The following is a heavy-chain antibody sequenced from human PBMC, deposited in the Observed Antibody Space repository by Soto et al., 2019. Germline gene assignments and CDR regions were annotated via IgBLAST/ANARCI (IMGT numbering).Heavy chain of an antibody. V-gene: IGHV4-31*03. D-gene: IGHD3-16*01. J-gene: IGHJ5*01. CDR3: ARFGGRGSAS. CDR2: IYHSGST. CDR1: GGSLSSGGYY. Sequence: SETLSLTCTVSGGSLSSGGYYWTWIRQHPGKGLEWIGYIYHSGSTFYNPSLTSRITISEDTSKNQYSLKMSSVTSADTAVYYCARFGGRGSASCGHGTLVTVSS.